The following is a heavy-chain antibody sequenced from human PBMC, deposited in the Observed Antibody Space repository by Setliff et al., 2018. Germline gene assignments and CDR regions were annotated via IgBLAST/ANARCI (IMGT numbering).Heavy chain of an antibody. Sequence: PSETLSLTCTVSGGSVSSTSHYWGWIRQAPGKGMEWIGSVYYSGYTYSKPSLQSRVSMSVDASKNQFSLKLASVTAADTAVYYCGRVDFTMIQGVVGHWGQGTLVTAPQ. CDR2: VYYSGYT. CDR3: GRVDFTMIQGVVGH. D-gene: IGHD3-10*01. V-gene: IGHV4-39*07. CDR1: GGSVSSTSHY. J-gene: IGHJ1*01.